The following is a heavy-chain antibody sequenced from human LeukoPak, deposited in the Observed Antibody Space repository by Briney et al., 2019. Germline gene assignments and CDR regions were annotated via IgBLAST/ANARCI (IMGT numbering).Heavy chain of an antibody. Sequence: PSETLSLTCTVSGGSISSSSYYWGWIRQPPGKGLEWIGSIYYSGSTYYNPSLKSRVTISVDTSKNQFSLKLSSVTAADTAVYYCARLPEYSSSLIDYWGQGILVTVSS. CDR3: ARLPEYSSSLIDY. V-gene: IGHV4-39*01. J-gene: IGHJ4*02. D-gene: IGHD6-6*01. CDR1: GGSISSSSYY. CDR2: IYYSGST.